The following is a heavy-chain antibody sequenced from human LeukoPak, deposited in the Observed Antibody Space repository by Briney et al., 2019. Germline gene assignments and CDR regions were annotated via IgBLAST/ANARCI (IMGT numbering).Heavy chain of an antibody. J-gene: IGHJ5*02. CDR3: VKDTYGSGSNGWFDP. V-gene: IGHV3-23*01. CDR1: GFTFSSFG. Sequence: GGSLRLSCAASGFTFSSFGMSWVRQAPGKGLEWVSGISGSGGSTYYADSAKGRFTISRDNSKNTLYLQMNSLRAEDTAVYYCVKDTYGSGSNGWFDPWGQGTLVTVSS. CDR2: ISGSGGST. D-gene: IGHD3-10*01.